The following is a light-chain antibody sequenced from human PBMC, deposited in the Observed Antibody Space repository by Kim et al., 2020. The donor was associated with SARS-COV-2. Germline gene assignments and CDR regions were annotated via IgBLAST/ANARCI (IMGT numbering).Light chain of an antibody. V-gene: IGLV2-14*03. J-gene: IGLJ2*01. CDR1: SSDVGAYNY. Sequence: QSVLTQPASVSGSPGQSITLSCTGTSSDVGAYNYVSWYQQHPGKAPKLIIYDVNRRPSGVSNRFSGSKSGNTASLTISGLQADDEADYYCCSYTTSSTVIFGGGTKLTVL. CDR3: CSYTTSSTVI. CDR2: DVN.